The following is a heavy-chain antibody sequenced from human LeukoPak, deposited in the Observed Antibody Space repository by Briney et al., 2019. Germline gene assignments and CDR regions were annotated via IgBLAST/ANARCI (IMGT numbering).Heavy chain of an antibody. V-gene: IGHV1-18*01. J-gene: IGHJ4*02. CDR3: ASERSD. CDR2: ISAYNGNT. CDR1: GYTFTSYG. Sequence: GASVKVSCKASGYTFTSYGISWVRQAPGQGLEWMGWISAYNGNTNYAQKLQGRVTMTTDTSTRTAYMELSSLRSEDTAAYYCASERSDWGQGTLVTVSS.